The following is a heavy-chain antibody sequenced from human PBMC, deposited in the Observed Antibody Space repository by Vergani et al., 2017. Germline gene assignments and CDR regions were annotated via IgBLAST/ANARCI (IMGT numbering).Heavy chain of an antibody. V-gene: IGHV3-23*04. CDR2: ISGSGGST. CDR1: GFTFSSYA. Sequence: VQVVESGGGVVQPGRSLRLSCEASGFTFSSYAMSWVRQAPGKGLEWVSAISGSGGSTYYADSVKGRFTISRDNSKNTLYLQMNSLRAEDTAVYYCARKHISNYYDSSGYYYMGYYYGMDVWGQGTTVTVSS. CDR3: ARKHISNYYDSSGYYYMGYYYGMDV. J-gene: IGHJ6*02. D-gene: IGHD3-22*01.